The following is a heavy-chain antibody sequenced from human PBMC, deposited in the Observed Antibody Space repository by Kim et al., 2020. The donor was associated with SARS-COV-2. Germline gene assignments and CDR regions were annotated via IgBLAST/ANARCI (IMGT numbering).Heavy chain of an antibody. CDR2: IYPGDSDT. D-gene: IGHD3-16*02. V-gene: IGHV5-51*01. CDR3: ARLSHDPYDYVWGSYRPEIYYFDY. CDR1: GYSFTSYW. Sequence: GESLKISCKGSGYSFTSYWIGWVRQMPGKGLEWMGIIYPGDSDTRYSPSFQGQVTISADKSISTAYLQWSSLKASDTAMYYCARLSHDPYDYVWGSYRPEIYYFDYWGQGTLVTVSS. J-gene: IGHJ4*02.